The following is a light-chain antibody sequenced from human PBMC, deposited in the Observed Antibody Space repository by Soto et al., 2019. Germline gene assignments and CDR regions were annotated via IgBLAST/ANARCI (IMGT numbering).Light chain of an antibody. CDR3: QQRSNWTIT. CDR1: QSVSSY. CDR2: DVS. V-gene: IGKV3-11*01. Sequence: IVFTQSPPSLSLFPGERATLSCRASQSVSSYLAWYRQKPGQAPRLLIYDVSTRATGIRARFSGSGSRTEFILTISSLEPEDFAVYYCQQRSNWTITFGQGTRLEIK. J-gene: IGKJ5*01.